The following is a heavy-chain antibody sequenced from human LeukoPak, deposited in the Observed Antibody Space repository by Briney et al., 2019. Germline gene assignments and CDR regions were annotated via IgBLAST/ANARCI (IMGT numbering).Heavy chain of an antibody. CDR2: IYYSGST. J-gene: IGHJ6*03. Sequence: PSETLSLTCTVSGGSISSYYWSWIRQPPGKGLEWIGYIYYSGSTNYNPSLKSRVTISVDTSKNQFSLKLSSVTAADTAVYYCARAGHYYYYYMDVWGKGTTVTVSS. CDR1: GGSISSYY. CDR3: ARAGHYYYYYMDV. V-gene: IGHV4-59*01.